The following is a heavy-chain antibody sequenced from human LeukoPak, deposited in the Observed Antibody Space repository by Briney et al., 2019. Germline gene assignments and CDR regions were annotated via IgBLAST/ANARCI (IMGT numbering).Heavy chain of an antibody. Sequence: GGSLRLSCAASGFTFSSYAMSWVRQAPGKGLEWVSAISGSGGSTYYADSVKGRFTISRDNSKNTLYLQMNSLRAEDTAVYYCARTSSGWYGRFDYWGQGTLVTVSS. J-gene: IGHJ4*02. CDR2: ISGSGGST. D-gene: IGHD6-19*01. V-gene: IGHV3-23*01. CDR1: GFTFSSYA. CDR3: ARTSSGWYGRFDY.